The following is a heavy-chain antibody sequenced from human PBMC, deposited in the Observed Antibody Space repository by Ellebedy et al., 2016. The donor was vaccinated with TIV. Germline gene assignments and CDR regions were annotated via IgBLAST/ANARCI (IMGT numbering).Heavy chain of an antibody. V-gene: IGHV3-11*06. J-gene: IGHJ4*02. Sequence: FTFSRDNAKNSLYLQMNSLRAEDTAVYYCARDLPTLWLQDPMDYWGQGTLVTVSS. D-gene: IGHD2-21*01. CDR3: ARDLPTLWLQDPMDY.